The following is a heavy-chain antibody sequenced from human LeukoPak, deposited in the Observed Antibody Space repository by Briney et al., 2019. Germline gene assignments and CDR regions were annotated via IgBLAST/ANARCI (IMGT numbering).Heavy chain of an antibody. D-gene: IGHD3-3*01. V-gene: IGHV3-33*01. CDR3: ARQILEWYEPQETDYYFDY. Sequence: PGGSLRLSCAASGFTFSSYGMHWVRQAPGKGLEWVAVIWYDGSNKYYADSVKGRFTISRDNSKNTLYLQMNSLRAEDTAVYYCARQILEWYEPQETDYYFDYWGQGTLVTVSS. CDR1: GFTFSSYG. CDR2: IWYDGSNK. J-gene: IGHJ4*02.